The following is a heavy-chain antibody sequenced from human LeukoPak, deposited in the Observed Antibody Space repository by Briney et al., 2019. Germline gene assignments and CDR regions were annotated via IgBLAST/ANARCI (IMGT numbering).Heavy chain of an antibody. Sequence: GESLKISCKGSGYSFTNYWIGWVRQMPGKGLEWMGIIYPGDSDTRYGPSFQGQVTISADKSIRIAYLQWSSLKASDTAMYYCARSQGYCSGDSCLQGDWFDPWGQGTLVTVSS. CDR1: GYSFTNYW. CDR3: ARSQGYCSGDSCLQGDWFDP. V-gene: IGHV5-51*01. D-gene: IGHD2-15*01. J-gene: IGHJ5*02. CDR2: IYPGDSDT.